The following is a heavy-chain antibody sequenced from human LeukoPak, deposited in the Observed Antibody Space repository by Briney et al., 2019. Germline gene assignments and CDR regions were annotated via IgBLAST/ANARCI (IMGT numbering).Heavy chain of an antibody. J-gene: IGHJ3*02. D-gene: IGHD1-7*01. Sequence: GGSLRLSCAASGFTVSSNYMSWVRQAPGKGLEWVSVIYSGGSTYYADSVKGRFTISRDNSKNTLYLQMNSLRAEDTAVYYCARWTNYHAFDIWGQGTMVTVSS. V-gene: IGHV3-53*01. CDR1: GFTVSSNY. CDR3: ARWTNYHAFDI. CDR2: IYSGGST.